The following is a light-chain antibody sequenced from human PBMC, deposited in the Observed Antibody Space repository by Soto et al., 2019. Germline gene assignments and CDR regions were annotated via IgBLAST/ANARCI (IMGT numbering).Light chain of an antibody. J-gene: IGKJ1*01. CDR1: PGVDRY. Sequence: EIVLKQSPATLSLSPGETATLSCRASPGVDRYLAWYQQKVGQSPRLIIYDTSNRATGVPARFSGSGSGTDFTLTISSLQPEDFATYYCQQSYSTPRTFGQGTKVEIK. CDR2: DTS. V-gene: IGKV3-11*01. CDR3: QQSYSTPRT.